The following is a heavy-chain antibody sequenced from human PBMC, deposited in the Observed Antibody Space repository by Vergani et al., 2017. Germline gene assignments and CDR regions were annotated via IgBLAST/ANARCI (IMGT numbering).Heavy chain of an antibody. D-gene: IGHD1-7*01. Sequence: QVQLVESGGGVVQPGGSMRLSCSASGLTLSSYGVYWVRQAPGRGLEAVTFTRPHEDGAFYSASLRGRFTVSRDNSENTLYLEMNRLNVDDTAIYYCGKTQGTVVGTWWFDPWGQGTPVTVSS. J-gene: IGHJ5*02. V-gene: IGHV3-30*02. CDR1: GLTLSSYG. CDR2: TRPHEDGA. CDR3: GKTQGTVVGTWWFDP.